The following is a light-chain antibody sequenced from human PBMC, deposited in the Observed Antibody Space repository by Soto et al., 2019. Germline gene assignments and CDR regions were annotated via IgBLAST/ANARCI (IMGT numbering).Light chain of an antibody. Sequence: VLTQSPATLSLSPWERATLSCRASQSVRSFLAWYQKKPGQTPRLLIYDASNRATGIPARFNGSGSGTDLTITIISLEPEDAEVYYCQQRHMWPITFGQGTRLEIK. CDR2: DAS. CDR3: QQRHMWPIT. J-gene: IGKJ5*01. V-gene: IGKV3-11*01. CDR1: QSVRSF.